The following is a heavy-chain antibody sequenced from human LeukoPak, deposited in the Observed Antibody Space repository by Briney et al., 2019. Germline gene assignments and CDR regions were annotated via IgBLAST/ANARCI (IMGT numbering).Heavy chain of an antibody. CDR3: AKVPYGGNLNDGFDI. V-gene: IGHV3-30*02. J-gene: IGHJ3*02. CDR1: GFTFSNYG. D-gene: IGHD4-23*01. CDR2: IRYDGSNK. Sequence: PGGSLRLSCAASGFTFSNYGMHWVRQAPGKGLEWVAFIRYDGSNKYYADSVKGRFTISRDNSKNTLYLQMNSLRAEDTAVYYCAKVPYGGNLNDGFDIWGHGTMVTVSS.